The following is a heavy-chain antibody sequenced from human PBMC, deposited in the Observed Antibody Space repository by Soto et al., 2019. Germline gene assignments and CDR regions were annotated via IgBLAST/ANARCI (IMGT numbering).Heavy chain of an antibody. Sequence: GESLKISCMGSGYHFANYWIGWVRQMPGKGLEWMGFIYPSDSDTRYSPSFQGQVTISAAKSISTAYLQWSILKASDTAMYYCARPIGALSTTDFYTWGQETLLTISS. D-gene: IGHD2-2*01. J-gene: IGHJ4*01. CDR3: ARPIGALSTTDFYT. CDR2: IYPSDSDT. V-gene: IGHV5-51*01. CDR1: GYHFANYW.